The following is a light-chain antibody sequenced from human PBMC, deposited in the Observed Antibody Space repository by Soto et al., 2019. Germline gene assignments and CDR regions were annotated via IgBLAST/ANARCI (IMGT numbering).Light chain of an antibody. CDR3: SSYTSSSSPYV. Sequence: QSVLTQPASVSGSPGQSITISCTGTSSDVGAYNYVSWYQQHPGKAPKPMIYDVSNRPSRVSNRFSGSKSGNTASLTISGLQAEDEADYYCSSYTSSSSPYVFGTGTKVTVL. J-gene: IGLJ1*01. V-gene: IGLV2-14*03. CDR2: DVS. CDR1: SSDVGAYNY.